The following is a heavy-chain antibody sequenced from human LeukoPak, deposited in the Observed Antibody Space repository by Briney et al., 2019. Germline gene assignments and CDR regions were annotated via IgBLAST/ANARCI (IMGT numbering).Heavy chain of an antibody. J-gene: IGHJ6*03. Sequence: GESLKISRKGSGYSFTSYWIGWVRQAPGKGLEWVGFIRGKAYGGTTEYAASVTGRFTISRDDSKSIAYLQMNSLKTEDTAVYFCTTALTTVNILYYYYYYMDVWGKGTTVTVSS. CDR3: TTALTTVNILYYYYYYMDV. D-gene: IGHD4-11*01. V-gene: IGHV3-49*02. CDR1: GYSFTSYW. CDR2: IRGKAYGGTT.